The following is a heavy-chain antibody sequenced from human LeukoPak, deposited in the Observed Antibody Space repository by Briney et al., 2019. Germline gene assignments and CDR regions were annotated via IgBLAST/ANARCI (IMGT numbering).Heavy chain of an antibody. Sequence: GGSLRLSCTASGFTLTYYGMNWVRQAPGKGLEWLSYISSASSTMYYADSVKGRFTISRDDAKNSLYLQMNTLRAEDTAVYYCARDLLYYYDGSGSDYFDYWGQGTLVTVSS. CDR3: ARDLLYYYDGSGSDYFDY. CDR1: GFTLTYYG. J-gene: IGHJ4*02. D-gene: IGHD3-22*01. V-gene: IGHV3-48*04. CDR2: ISSASSTM.